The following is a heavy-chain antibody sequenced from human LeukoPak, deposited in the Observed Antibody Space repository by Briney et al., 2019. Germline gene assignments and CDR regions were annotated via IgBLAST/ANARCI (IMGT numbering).Heavy chain of an antibody. CDR3: VRDQSYYGV. J-gene: IGHJ4*02. CDR2: ISASGTAI. Sequence: GGTLRLSCAASGFTFSDYFMTWIRQAPGKGLEWLSGISASGTAIYYRDSLKGRFTISRDNAKNSLYLQMNSLRVDDTALYYCVRDQSYYGVWGQGTLVTVSS. CDR1: GFTFSDYF. D-gene: IGHD3-3*01. V-gene: IGHV3-11*01.